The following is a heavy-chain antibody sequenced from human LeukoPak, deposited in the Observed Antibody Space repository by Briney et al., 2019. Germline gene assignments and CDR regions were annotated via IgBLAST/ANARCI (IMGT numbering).Heavy chain of an antibody. V-gene: IGHV4-34*01. CDR1: GGSFSGYY. CDR3: AGLETVTPFLYYGMDL. J-gene: IGHJ6*02. Sequence: PSETLSLTCAVYGGSFSGYYWSWIRQPPGKGLEWIGEINHSGSTNYNPSLKSRVFISVDTSKNQFSLDLSSVTAADTAVYFCAGLETVTPFLYYGMDLWGQGTTVTVSS. D-gene: IGHD4-17*01. CDR2: INHSGST.